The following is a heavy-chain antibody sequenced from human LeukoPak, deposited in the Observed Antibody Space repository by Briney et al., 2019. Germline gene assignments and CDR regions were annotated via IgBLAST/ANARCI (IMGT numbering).Heavy chain of an antibody. CDR2: ISGSGGTT. J-gene: IGHJ4*02. D-gene: IGHD2-2*01. V-gene: IGHV3-23*01. Sequence: GGSLRLSCAASGFPFSSYSMSWVRQAPGKGLEWLSAISGSGGTTYYADSVKGRFTISRDNAKNSLYLQMNSLRAEDTAVYYCARKYCSSTSCLFDCWGQGTLVTVSS. CDR1: GFPFSSYS. CDR3: ARKYCSSTSCLFDC.